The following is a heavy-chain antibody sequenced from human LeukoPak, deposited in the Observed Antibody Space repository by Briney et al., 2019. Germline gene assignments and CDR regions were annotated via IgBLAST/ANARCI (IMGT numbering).Heavy chain of an antibody. CDR3: AKASGTSWGENWFDP. J-gene: IGHJ5*02. D-gene: IGHD2-2*01. CDR1: GFTFSSYG. CDR2: ISYDGSNK. Sequence: PGGSLRLSCAASGFTFSSYGMHWVRQAPGKGLEWVAVISYDGSNKYYADSVKGRFTISRDNSKNTLYLQMNSLRAEDTAVYYCAKASGTSWGENWFDPWGQGTLVTVSS. V-gene: IGHV3-30*18.